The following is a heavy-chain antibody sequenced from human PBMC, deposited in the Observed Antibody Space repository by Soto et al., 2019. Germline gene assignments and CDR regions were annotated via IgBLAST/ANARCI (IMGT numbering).Heavy chain of an antibody. J-gene: IGHJ6*02. V-gene: IGHV3-33*01. CDR2: IWYDGSNK. D-gene: IGHD2-21*01. CDR3: ARTRGEDGMDV. CDR1: GFTFSSYG. Sequence: PGGSLRLSCAASGFTFSSYGMHWVRQAPGKGLEWVAVIWYDGSNKYYADSVKGRFTISRDNSKNTLYLQMNSLRAEDTAVYYCARTRGEDGMDVWGQGTTVTVSS.